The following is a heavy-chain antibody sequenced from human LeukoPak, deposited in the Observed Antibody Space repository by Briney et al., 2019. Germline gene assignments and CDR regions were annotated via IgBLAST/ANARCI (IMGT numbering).Heavy chain of an antibody. Sequence: SETLSLTCALSGYSITSGYYWGWIRQPPGKGLEWIRSIYHSGSTYYNPSLKSRVTIAVDTSKNQFSLKLSSVTAADTAVYYCARHSVGATQYRLFDYWGQGTLVTVSS. D-gene: IGHD1-26*01. CDR3: ARHSVGATQYRLFDY. CDR2: IYHSGST. V-gene: IGHV4-38-2*01. CDR1: GYSITSGYY. J-gene: IGHJ4*02.